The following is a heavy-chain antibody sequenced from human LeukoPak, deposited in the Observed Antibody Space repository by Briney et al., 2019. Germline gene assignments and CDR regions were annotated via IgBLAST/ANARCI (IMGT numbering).Heavy chain of an antibody. V-gene: IGHV4-30-4*01. Sequence: SQTLSLTCTVSGGSISSGDYYWSWIRQPPGKGLEWIGYIYYSGSTDYNPSLKSRVTISVDVPKNQFSLKLNSVTAADTAVYYCARVALTSYDSSGYPHIDYWGQGTLVTVSS. CDR3: ARVALTSYDSSGYPHIDY. CDR2: IYYSGST. D-gene: IGHD3-22*01. J-gene: IGHJ4*02. CDR1: GGSISSGDYY.